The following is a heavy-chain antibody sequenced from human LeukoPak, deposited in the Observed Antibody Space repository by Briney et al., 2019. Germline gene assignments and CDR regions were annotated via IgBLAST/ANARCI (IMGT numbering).Heavy chain of an antibody. CDR2: IYTSGST. Sequence: SETLSLTCTVSGGSISSYYWSWIRQPAGKGLEWIGRIYTSGSTNYNPSLKSRVTMSVVTSKNQFSLKLSSVTAADTAVYYCARDLRYGAYFDYWGQGTLVTVSS. CDR3: ARDLRYGAYFDY. J-gene: IGHJ4*02. D-gene: IGHD4-17*01. V-gene: IGHV4-4*07. CDR1: GGSISSYY.